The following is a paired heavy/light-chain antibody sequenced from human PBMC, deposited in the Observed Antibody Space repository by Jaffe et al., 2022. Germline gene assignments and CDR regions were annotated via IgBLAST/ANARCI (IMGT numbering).Light chain of an antibody. CDR2: EIG. CDR1: RSDVGGYMY. CDR3: SSYRSGSTYV. J-gene: IGLJ1*01. Sequence: QSALTQPASVSGSPGQSITISCTGTRSDVGGYMYVSWYQQHPGKAPKLLIYEIGNRPSGVSNRFSGSKSGNTASLTISGLQAEDEADYYCSSYRSGSTYVFGTGTKVTVL. V-gene: IGLV2-14*01.
Heavy chain of an antibody. D-gene: IGHD6-6*01. CDR2: INPNNGDT. J-gene: IGHJ1*01. Sequence: QVQLVQSGADMKKPGASVKVSCKASGYTFTGYFMHWVRQAPGQGLEWVGWINPNNGDTKYAQGFQGRVTMTRDTSISTAYMELNKLRSDDTAMYYCATVYSSYWYFHHWGQGTPVTVSS. CDR3: ATVYSSYWYFHH. CDR1: GYTFTGYF. V-gene: IGHV1-2*02.